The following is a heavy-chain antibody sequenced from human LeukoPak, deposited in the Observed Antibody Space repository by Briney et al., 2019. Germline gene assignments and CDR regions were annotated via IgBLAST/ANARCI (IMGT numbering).Heavy chain of an antibody. D-gene: IGHD3-22*01. CDR1: GASISSHY. CDR3: ARYYYDSSGYYYKHY. V-gene: IGHV4-4*07. J-gene: IGHJ4*02. CDR2: IYADGST. Sequence: PSETLSLTCTVSGASISSHYWSWIRQSAAKGLEWIGRIYADGSTTYNPSLQSRVTMSADTSGNQLSLKLTSVTAADTAVYYCARYYYDSSGYYYKHYWGQGTPVTVSS.